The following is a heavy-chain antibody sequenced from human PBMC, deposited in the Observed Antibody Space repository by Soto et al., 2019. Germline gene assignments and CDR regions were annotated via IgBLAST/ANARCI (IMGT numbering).Heavy chain of an antibody. CDR1: GYTFTSYG. Sequence: QVQLVQSGAEVKKPGASVKVSCKASGYTFTSYGISWVRQAPGQGLEWMGCISAYNGNTNYAQKLQGRVTMTTDTSTSTAYMELRSLRSDDTAVYYCARVGIVVVTAINLKLSPFDYWGQGTLVTVSS. D-gene: IGHD2-21*02. J-gene: IGHJ4*02. V-gene: IGHV1-18*01. CDR2: ISAYNGNT. CDR3: ARVGIVVVTAINLKLSPFDY.